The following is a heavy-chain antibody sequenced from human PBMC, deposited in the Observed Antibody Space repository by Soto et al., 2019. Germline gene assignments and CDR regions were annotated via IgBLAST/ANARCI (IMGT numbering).Heavy chain of an antibody. J-gene: IGHJ5*02. CDR2: VNPDDSTT. Sequence: PVESLKISCEGSGYIFTNYWICCVLQVPVKVLEWMGIVNPDDSTTTYSQSFQGQVIISADKSVRSAYLQWSSLKDSDTATYYCVRRFCSGTSCRFNWFDPWGQGTLVTVSS. CDR3: VRRFCSGTSCRFNWFDP. D-gene: IGHD2-2*01. V-gene: IGHV5-51*03. CDR1: GYIFTNYW.